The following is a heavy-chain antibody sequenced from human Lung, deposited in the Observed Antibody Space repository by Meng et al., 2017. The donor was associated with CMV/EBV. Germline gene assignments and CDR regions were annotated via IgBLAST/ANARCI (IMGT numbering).Heavy chain of an antibody. V-gene: IGHV1-46*01. J-gene: IGHJ4*02. Sequence: ASXXVSCKASGYTFTSYYMHWVRQAPGQGLEWMGIINPSGGSTSYAQKFQGRVTMTRDTSTSTVYMELSSLSSEDTAVYYCARDSSGWYSNWGQGTLVTVSS. CDR2: INPSGGST. CDR3: ARDSSGWYSN. D-gene: IGHD6-19*01. CDR1: GYTFTSYY.